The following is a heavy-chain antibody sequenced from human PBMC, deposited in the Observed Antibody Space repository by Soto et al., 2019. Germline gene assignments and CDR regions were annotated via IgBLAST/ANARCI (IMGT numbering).Heavy chain of an antibody. CDR1: GFTFSTYA. CDR2: ISYHGGEV. CDR3: AKVRGSNGYYSGAFDF. D-gene: IGHD3-22*01. J-gene: IGHJ3*01. Sequence: QVQLVESGGGVVQPGGSLRLSCVASGFTFSTYAMHWVRQAPGKGLEWVAVISYHGGEVYYIGSVKGRFTISRDNSKNTLSLQIINLRPEDTAVYYCAKVRGSNGYYSGAFDFWGQGTVVTVSS. V-gene: IGHV3-30*18.